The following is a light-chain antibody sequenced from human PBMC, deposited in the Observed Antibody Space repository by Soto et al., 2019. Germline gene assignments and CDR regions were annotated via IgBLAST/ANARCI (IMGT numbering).Light chain of an antibody. Sequence: QSVLTQPPSVSAAPGQKVTISCSGSTSNIGNDYVSWYQHFPGAAPKLLIYDNNKRPSGIPDRFSGSKSGTSATLGITGLQTGDEADYYCGTWDSSLSAGVFGTGTKLTVL. V-gene: IGLV1-51*01. CDR3: GTWDSSLSAGV. CDR2: DNN. CDR1: TSNIGNDY. J-gene: IGLJ1*01.